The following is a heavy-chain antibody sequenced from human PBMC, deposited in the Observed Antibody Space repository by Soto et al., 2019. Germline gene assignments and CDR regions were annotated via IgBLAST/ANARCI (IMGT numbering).Heavy chain of an antibody. CDR3: ASIAVAGNFYFDY. J-gene: IGHJ4*02. V-gene: IGHV3-23*01. D-gene: IGHD6-19*01. Sequence: GGSLRLSCAASGFIFSSYAMSWVRQAPGKGLEWVSAISGSGGGTYYADSVKGRFTISRDNSKNTLYLQMNSLRAEDTAVYYCASIAVAGNFYFDYWGQGTLVTVSS. CDR2: ISGSGGGT. CDR1: GFIFSSYA.